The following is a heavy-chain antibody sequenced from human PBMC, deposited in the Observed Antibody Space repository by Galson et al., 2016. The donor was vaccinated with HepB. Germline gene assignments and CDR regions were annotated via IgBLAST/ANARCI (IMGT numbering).Heavy chain of an antibody. CDR1: GFTFSSYS. V-gene: IGHV3-48*02. CDR2: ISSSSSTI. D-gene: IGHD3-3*01. CDR3: ASSPAYFWSGSYFSKYYYYGMDV. Sequence: SLRLSCAASGFTFSSYSMNWVRQAPGKGLEWVSYISSSSSTIYYADSVKGRFTISRDNAKYSLYLQMNSLRDEDTAVYYCASSPAYFWSGSYFSKYYYYGMDVWGQGTTVTVSS. J-gene: IGHJ6*02.